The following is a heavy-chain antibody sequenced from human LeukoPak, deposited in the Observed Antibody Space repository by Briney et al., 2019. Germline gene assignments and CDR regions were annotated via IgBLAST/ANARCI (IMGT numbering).Heavy chain of an antibody. Sequence: GGSLRLSCAASGFTFSSFGMHWVCQAPGKGLEWVTVTSYDGNEKYYADSVKGRFTISRDNSKNTVYLQMNSLRAEDTAVYYCATGGTRAATGRMGFWGQGTLVTVSS. CDR2: TSYDGNEK. D-gene: IGHD6-25*01. J-gene: IGHJ4*02. V-gene: IGHV3-30*03. CDR3: ATGGTRAATGRMGF. CDR1: GFTFSSFG.